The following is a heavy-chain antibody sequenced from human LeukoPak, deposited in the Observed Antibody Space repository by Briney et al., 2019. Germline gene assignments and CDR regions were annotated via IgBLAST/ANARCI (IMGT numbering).Heavy chain of an antibody. CDR2: ISYDGSNE. D-gene: IGHD2-21*01. CDR1: GFTFSTYG. Sequence: GGSLRLSCAASGFTFSTYGMHWVRQAPGKGLEWVAVISYDGSNEYYADSVKGRFTISRDNSKNTLYLQMSSLRAEDTAVYYCAKEFNRGLPDYWGQETLVTVPS. CDR3: AKEFNRGLPDY. V-gene: IGHV3-30*18. J-gene: IGHJ4*02.